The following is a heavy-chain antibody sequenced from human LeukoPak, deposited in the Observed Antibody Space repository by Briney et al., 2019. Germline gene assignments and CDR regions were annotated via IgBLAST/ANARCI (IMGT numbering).Heavy chain of an antibody. CDR1: GFTFSSYG. CDR3: AKDFGQYQLLPSFDP. J-gene: IGHJ5*02. CDR2: ISYDGSNK. D-gene: IGHD2-2*01. V-gene: IGHV3-30*18. Sequence: GGSLRLSCAASGFTFSSYGMHWVRQAPGKGLEWVAVISYDGSNKYYADSVKGRFTISRDNSKNTLYLQMNSLRAEDTAVYYCAKDFGQYQLLPSFDPWGQGTLVTVSS.